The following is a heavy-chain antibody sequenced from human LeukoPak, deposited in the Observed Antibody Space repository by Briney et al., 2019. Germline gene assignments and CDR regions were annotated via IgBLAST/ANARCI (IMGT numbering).Heavy chain of an antibody. D-gene: IGHD4-23*01. CDR1: GGSISSGSYY. Sequence: SETLSLTCTVSGGSISSGSYYWSWIRQPAGKGLEWIGRIYTSGSTNYNPSLKSRVTISVDTSKSQFSLKLSSVTAADTAVYYCARELYGGNSFDYWGQGTLVTVSS. CDR2: IYTSGST. J-gene: IGHJ4*02. V-gene: IGHV4-61*02. CDR3: ARELYGGNSFDY.